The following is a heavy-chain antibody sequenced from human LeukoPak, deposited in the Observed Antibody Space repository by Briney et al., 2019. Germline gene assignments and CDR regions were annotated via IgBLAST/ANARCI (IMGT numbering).Heavy chain of an antibody. CDR1: GDSISDTRYY. V-gene: IGHV4-39*07. CDR3: ARDRLGWGSPFDS. J-gene: IGHJ4*02. CDR2: VYYDGAT. Sequence: SSETLSLTCTVSGDSISDTRYYWGWIRQPPGKGLEWIGSVYYDGATYYSPSLKSRLSISVDTSKNQFSLNVTSVTAADTAVYYCARDRLGWGSPFDSWGQGNLVTVSS. D-gene: IGHD7-27*01.